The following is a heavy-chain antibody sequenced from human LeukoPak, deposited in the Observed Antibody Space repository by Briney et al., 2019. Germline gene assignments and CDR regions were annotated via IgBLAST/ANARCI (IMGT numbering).Heavy chain of an antibody. D-gene: IGHD6-13*01. CDR1: GFTFSSYA. CDR2: ISGSGGST. Sequence: GGSLRLPCAASGFTFSSYAMSWVRQAPGKGLEWVSAISGSGGSTYYADSVKGRFTISRDNSKNTLYLQMNSLRAEDTAVYYCAKDSALGGIAAAPENWGQGTLVTVSS. V-gene: IGHV3-23*01. CDR3: AKDSALGGIAAAPEN. J-gene: IGHJ4*02.